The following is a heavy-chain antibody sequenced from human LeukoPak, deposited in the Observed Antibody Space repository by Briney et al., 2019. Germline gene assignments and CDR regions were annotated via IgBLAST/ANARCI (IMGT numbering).Heavy chain of an antibody. V-gene: IGHV4-34*01. CDR1: GGSLSGYH. Sequence: PSETLSLTCAVNGGSLSGYHWSWIRQPPGKGLEWIGEISHSGSTNYNPSLKSRVTISVDTSKNQFSLKLSSVTAADTAVYYCARVSVLAPDYWGQGTLVTVSS. J-gene: IGHJ4*02. D-gene: IGHD3-10*01. CDR3: ARVSVLAPDY. CDR2: ISHSGST.